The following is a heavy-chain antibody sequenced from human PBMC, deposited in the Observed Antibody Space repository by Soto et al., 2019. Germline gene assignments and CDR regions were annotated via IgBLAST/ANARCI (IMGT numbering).Heavy chain of an antibody. Sequence: EVHLLESGGGLVRPGGSLRLSRAASGFTFYNYAMNWVRQAPGKGLEWVSTISGGGDGTYYADSVKGRFTISRDNSRNTVYLQMNSLRAEDTAVYYCAKKGLGSLATYCTTGDCHYAFDVWGQGTLVTVSS. CDR2: ISGGGDGT. CDR3: AKKGLGSLATYCTTGDCHYAFDV. CDR1: GFTFYNYA. D-gene: IGHD2-8*01. V-gene: IGHV3-23*01. J-gene: IGHJ3*01.